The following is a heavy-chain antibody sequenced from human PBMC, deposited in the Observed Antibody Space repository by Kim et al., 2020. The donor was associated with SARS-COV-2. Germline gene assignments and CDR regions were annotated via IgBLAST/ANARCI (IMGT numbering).Heavy chain of an antibody. CDR3: ARAYYYDSSGGGYYFDY. Sequence: GGSLRLSCAASGFTFSSYAMHWVRQAPGKGLEWVAVISYDGSNKYYADSVKGRFTISRDNSKNTLYLQMNSLRAEDTAVYYCARAYYYDSSGGGYYFDY. CDR1: GFTFSSYA. D-gene: IGHD3-22*01. J-gene: IGHJ4*01. CDR2: ISYDGSNK. V-gene: IGHV3-30-3*01.